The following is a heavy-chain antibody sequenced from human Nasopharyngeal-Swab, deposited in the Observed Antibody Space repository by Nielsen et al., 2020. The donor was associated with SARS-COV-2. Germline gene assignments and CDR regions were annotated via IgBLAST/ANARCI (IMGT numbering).Heavy chain of an antibody. CDR3: ARDGLDYDFWSAYFMDV. Sequence: GGSLRLSCAASGFTFINYNFNWVRQAPGKGREWVSSISSISSYISYADSVKGRSTISRDNAKNSLYLQMNSLRAEDTALYYCARDGLDYDFWSAYFMDVWGQGTTVTVSS. J-gene: IGHJ6*02. CDR1: GFTFINYN. CDR2: ISSISSYI. D-gene: IGHD3-3*01. V-gene: IGHV3-21*01.